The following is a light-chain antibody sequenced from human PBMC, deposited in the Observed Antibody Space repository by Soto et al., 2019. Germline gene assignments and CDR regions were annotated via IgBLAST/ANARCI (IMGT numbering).Light chain of an antibody. CDR3: QHYGISPPWT. V-gene: IGKV3-20*01. CDR2: GAS. CDR1: QSVSSSY. J-gene: IGKJ1*01. Sequence: EIVLTQSPGTLSLSPGERATLSCRASQSVSSSYLAWYQQKPGQAPRLLIYGASSRATGIPDRFSGSGSGTDFTLTISRLEPEDFAVYYCQHYGISPPWTFGQGTKVEIK.